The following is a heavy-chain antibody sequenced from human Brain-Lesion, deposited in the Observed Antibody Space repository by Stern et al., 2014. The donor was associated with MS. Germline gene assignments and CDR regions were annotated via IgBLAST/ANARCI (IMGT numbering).Heavy chain of an antibody. D-gene: IGHD1-26*01. J-gene: IGHJ4*02. Sequence: VQLVQSGAEVKKPGASVKVSCKVSGYTLTELSMHWVRQAPRKGLEWMGGFDSEDDETIYAQKFQGRVTMTEDTSTDTAYMELSSLRSEDTAVYYCATLSPGAGGNYYRHFDYWGQGTLVTVSS. CDR2: FDSEDDET. CDR3: ATLSPGAGGNYYRHFDY. CDR1: GYTLTELS. V-gene: IGHV1-24*01.